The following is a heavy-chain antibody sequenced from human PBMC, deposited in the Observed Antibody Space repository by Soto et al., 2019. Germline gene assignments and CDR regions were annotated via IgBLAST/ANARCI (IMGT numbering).Heavy chain of an antibody. CDR1: GYTFTSYG. J-gene: IGHJ5*02. CDR2: INAYNGNT. CDR3: ARVLPPFDP. Sequence: QVQLVQSGAEVKKPGASVKVSCKASGYTFTSYGISWVRQAPGQGLEWKGWINAYNGNTNYAQKLQGRVTMPTDTSTRTAYMELRSLRSDATAVYYCARVLPPFDPWGQGTLVTVSS. V-gene: IGHV1-18*01.